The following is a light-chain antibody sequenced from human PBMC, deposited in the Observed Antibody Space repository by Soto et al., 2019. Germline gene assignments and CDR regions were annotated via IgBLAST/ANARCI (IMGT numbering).Light chain of an antibody. Sequence: EVVLTQSPVTLSLSPGERATLSCRASQSFRGLLAWYQQKPGQAPRLLIYDAYNRATGIPPRLSGSGSGTASLSTFTSLGPEDPAFYYCQRLHMGPTTFGKGKQLRLN. CDR3: QRLHMGPTT. CDR2: DAY. V-gene: IGKV3-11*01. J-gene: IGKJ5*01. CDR1: QSFRGL.